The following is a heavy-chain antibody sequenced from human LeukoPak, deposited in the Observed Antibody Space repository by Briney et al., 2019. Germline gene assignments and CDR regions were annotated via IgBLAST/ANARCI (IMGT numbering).Heavy chain of an antibody. V-gene: IGHV4-61*02. Sequence: SETLSLTCTVSGYAISSGYYWSWIRQPAGKGLEWIGRIYTSGSTNYNPSLKSRVTISVDTSKNQFSLKLSSVTAADTAVYYCARVSGRAGYSYGLAFDIWGQGTMVTVSS. D-gene: IGHD5-18*01. CDR1: GYAISSGYY. CDR2: IYTSGST. J-gene: IGHJ3*02. CDR3: ARVSGRAGYSYGLAFDI.